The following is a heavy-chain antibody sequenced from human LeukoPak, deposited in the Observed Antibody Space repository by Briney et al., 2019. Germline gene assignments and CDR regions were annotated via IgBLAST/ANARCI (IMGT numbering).Heavy chain of an antibody. J-gene: IGHJ6*03. Sequence: SETLSLTCTVSGGSISSSSYYWGWIRQPPGKGLEWIGSIYYSGSTYYNPSLKSRVTISVDTSKNQFSLKLSSVTAADTAVYYCAREGSLVELLYNYYYMDVWGKGTTVTVSS. CDR1: GGSISSSSYY. CDR2: IYYSGST. D-gene: IGHD1-7*01. V-gene: IGHV4-39*07. CDR3: AREGSLVELLYNYYYMDV.